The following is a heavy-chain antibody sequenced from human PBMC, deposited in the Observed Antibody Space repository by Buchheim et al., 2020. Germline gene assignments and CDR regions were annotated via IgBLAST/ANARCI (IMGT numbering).Heavy chain of an antibody. D-gene: IGHD2/OR15-2a*01. V-gene: IGHV3-23*01. CDR1: GFTFSSYA. Sequence: EVQLLESGGDLVQPGGSLRLSCAASGFTFSSYAMTWVRQAPGKGLEWVSTVSGSGVSTYYADTVKGRFTISRDNSKNTLYLQMNSLGAEDTAVYFCAKDGLRYFSVYWGQGTL. J-gene: IGHJ4*02. CDR2: VSGSGVST. CDR3: AKDGLRYFSVY.